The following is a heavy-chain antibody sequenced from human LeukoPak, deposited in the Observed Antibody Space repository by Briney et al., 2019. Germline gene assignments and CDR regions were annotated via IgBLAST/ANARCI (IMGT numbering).Heavy chain of an antibody. CDR2: INHSGST. Sequence: PSETLSLTCAVYGGSFSGYYWSWIRQPPGKGPEWIGEINHSGSTNYNPSLKSRVTISVDTSKNQFSLKLSSVTAADTAVYYCAVASPSGGTLDAFDIWGQGTMVTVSS. CDR3: AVASPSGGTLDAFDI. J-gene: IGHJ3*02. D-gene: IGHD1-26*01. CDR1: GGSFSGYY. V-gene: IGHV4-34*01.